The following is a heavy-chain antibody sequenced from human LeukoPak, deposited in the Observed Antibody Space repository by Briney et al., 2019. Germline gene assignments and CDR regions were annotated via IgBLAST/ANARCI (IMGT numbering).Heavy chain of an antibody. Sequence: SETLSLTCTVSGISISSGDYYWTWIRQPPGKGLEWVAYMHHTGNTYYNSSLQSRLTISVDTSQNQCSLKLTFVTAADTAMYYCTRHLSGSSWFGPWGQGTLVTVSS. CDR3: TRHLSGSSWFGP. V-gene: IGHV4-30-4*08. CDR1: GISISSGDYY. CDR2: MHHTGNT. J-gene: IGHJ5*02. D-gene: IGHD1-26*01.